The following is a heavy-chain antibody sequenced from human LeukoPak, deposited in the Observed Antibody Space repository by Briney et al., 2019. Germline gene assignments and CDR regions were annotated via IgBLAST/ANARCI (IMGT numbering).Heavy chain of an antibody. Sequence: GGSLRLSCAVSGFTVSSDYMSWVRQAPGKGLEWVSVMYSDGRTYYADSVKGRFTISRDISMNALYLQMNSLRPEDTAIYCCARHDRFDPWGQGTLVTVSS. V-gene: IGHV3-66*04. J-gene: IGHJ5*02. CDR3: ARHDRFDP. CDR2: MYSDGRT. CDR1: GFTVSSDY.